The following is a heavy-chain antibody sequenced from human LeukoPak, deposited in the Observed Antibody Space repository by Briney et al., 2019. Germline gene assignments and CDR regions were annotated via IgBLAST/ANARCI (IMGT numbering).Heavy chain of an antibody. V-gene: IGHV3-7*01. J-gene: IGHJ4*02. CDR1: GFTFSNFW. Sequence: PGGSLRLSCVTSGFTFSNFWMTWVRQAPGKGLEWVANIKQDGSEKYYVDSVKGRLTVSRDNAKNSLYLQMNSLRAEDTAVYSCARDRIPALPGYWGQGTLVTVSS. D-gene: IGHD6-6*01. CDR2: IKQDGSEK. CDR3: ARDRIPALPGY.